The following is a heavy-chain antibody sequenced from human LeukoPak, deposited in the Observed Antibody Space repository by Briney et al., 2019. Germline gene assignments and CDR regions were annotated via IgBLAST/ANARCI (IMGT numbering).Heavy chain of an antibody. CDR3: AREAWVVAAFDY. J-gene: IGHJ4*02. CDR1: GYTFTGYY. V-gene: IGHV1-2*02. Sequence: ASVKVSCKASGYTFTGYYMHWVRQAPGQGLEWMGWINPNSGGTNYAQKFQGRVTMTRDTSISTAYMELSRLRSDDTAVYYCAREAWVVAAFDYRGQGTLVTVSS. D-gene: IGHD2-15*01. CDR2: INPNSGGT.